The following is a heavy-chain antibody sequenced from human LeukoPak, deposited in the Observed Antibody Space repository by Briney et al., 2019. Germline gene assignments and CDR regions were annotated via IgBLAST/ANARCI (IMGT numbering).Heavy chain of an antibody. D-gene: IGHD3-16*01. CDR1: GDSISGYY. CDR3: AGGEGWLPNY. V-gene: IGHV4-59*01. CDR2: TYYSGST. J-gene: IGHJ4*02. Sequence: PSETLSLTCTVWGDSISGYYWTSMRQPPGKELEWIGVTYYSGSTHYNPSLKSRVTISADTSKNQFSLRVTSMTAADTAVYYCAGGEGWLPNYWGQGTLVTISS.